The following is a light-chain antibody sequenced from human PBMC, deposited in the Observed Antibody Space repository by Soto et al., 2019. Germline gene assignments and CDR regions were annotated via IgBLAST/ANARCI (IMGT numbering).Light chain of an antibody. CDR3: EAWDGSLNVVL. V-gene: IGLV1-44*01. Sequence: QSVLTQPPSASGTPGQRVTISCSGSSSNIGTNTVNWYQHLPGSAPKLLISSNNQRPSGVPDRFSGSKSGTSASLAISGLQPDDEDDYYCEAWDGSLNVVLFGGGTKLTVL. CDR2: SNN. CDR1: SSNIGTNT. J-gene: IGLJ2*01.